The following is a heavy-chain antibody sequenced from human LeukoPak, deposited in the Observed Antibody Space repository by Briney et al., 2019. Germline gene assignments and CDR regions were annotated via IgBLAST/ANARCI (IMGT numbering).Heavy chain of an antibody. V-gene: IGHV4-59*01. Sequence: PSETLSLTCTVSGGSISSDYWSWIRQPPGKGLEWIGYIYYIWSTNYNPSLKSRITISVDTSKSHFSLKLSSVTAADTAVYYCARVVGATGSSDYWGQGTLVTVSS. CDR3: ARVVGATGSSDY. D-gene: IGHD1-26*01. CDR1: GGSISSDY. CDR2: IYYIWST. J-gene: IGHJ4*02.